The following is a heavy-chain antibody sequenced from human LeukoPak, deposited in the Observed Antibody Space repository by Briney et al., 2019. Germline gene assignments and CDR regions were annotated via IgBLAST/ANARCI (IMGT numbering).Heavy chain of an antibody. Sequence: GGSLRLSCAATGFTFNNYAMAWVRQAPGKGLEWVSTISASGGRTYYADSVKGRFTISRDNSKNTLYLQMNSLRAEDTAVFYCAKSFWGGASDAFDIWGQGTMVTVSS. D-gene: IGHD1-26*01. CDR1: GFTFNNYA. J-gene: IGHJ3*02. CDR2: ISASGGRT. CDR3: AKSFWGGASDAFDI. V-gene: IGHV3-23*01.